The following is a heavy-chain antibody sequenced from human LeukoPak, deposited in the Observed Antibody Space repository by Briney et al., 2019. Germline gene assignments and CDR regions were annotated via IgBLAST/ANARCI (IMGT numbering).Heavy chain of an antibody. V-gene: IGHV1-2*02. CDR1: GYAFTGYN. J-gene: IGHJ4*02. D-gene: IGHD3-10*01. CDR2: INPNSGGT. Sequence: ASVKVSCKASGYAFTGYNIHWVRQAPGQGLEWMGWINPNSGGTDYTQNFQGRVTMTRDTSISTAYMELSRLRSDDTAVYYCARGVLKRSLDYWGQGTLVTVSS. CDR3: ARGVLKRSLDY.